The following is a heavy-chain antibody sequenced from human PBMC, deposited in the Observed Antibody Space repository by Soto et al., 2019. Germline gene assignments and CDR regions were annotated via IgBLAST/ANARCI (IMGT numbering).Heavy chain of an antibody. CDR1: GFTFTNYH. Sequence: TSVKVSCKASGFTFTNYHITWLRQVPGQGLEWMAWISPYNGKTDYAQSLQGRVTMITDTSRNSVYMEVRSLRSDDTAVYYCARGVAILPDYYYHGLDVWGQGTTVTVSS. CDR2: ISPYNGKT. CDR3: ARGVAILPDYYYHGLDV. D-gene: IGHD5-12*01. J-gene: IGHJ6*02. V-gene: IGHV1-18*04.